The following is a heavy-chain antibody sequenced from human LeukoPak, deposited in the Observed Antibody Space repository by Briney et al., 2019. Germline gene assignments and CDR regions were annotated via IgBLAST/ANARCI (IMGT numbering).Heavy chain of an antibody. J-gene: IGHJ4*02. CDR2: IYYSGNT. D-gene: IGHD2-15*01. V-gene: IGHV4-31*03. Sequence: SETLSLTCTVSGGSISSGGYYWSWIRQHPGKGLEWIGYIYYSGNTYNNPSLKSRISISVDTSKNQFSLKLSSVAAADTAVYYCARVSCSGGSCYLDYWGQGTLVTVSS. CDR1: GGSISSGGYY. CDR3: ARVSCSGGSCYLDY.